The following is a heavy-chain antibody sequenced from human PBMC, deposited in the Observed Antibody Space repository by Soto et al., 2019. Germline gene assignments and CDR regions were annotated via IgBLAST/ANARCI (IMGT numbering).Heavy chain of an antibody. V-gene: IGHV4-34*01. J-gene: IGHJ5*02. CDR2: INHSGST. CDR3: ARGPRTDSSNWYKWFDP. CDR1: VGSFSGYY. Sequence: SETLSLTCAVYVGSFSGYYWNWIRQPPGKGLEWIGEINHSGSTNYNPSLKSRVTVSVDTSKNQFSLKLSSVTAADTAVYYCARGPRTDSSNWYKWFDPWSQGTLVTVSS. D-gene: IGHD6-13*01.